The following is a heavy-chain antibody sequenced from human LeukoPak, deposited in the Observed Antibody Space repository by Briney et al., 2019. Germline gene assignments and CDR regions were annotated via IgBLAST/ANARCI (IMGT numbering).Heavy chain of an antibody. V-gene: IGHV4-34*01. CDR3: AIHIVVVPAAKKKNWFDP. CDR2: INHSGST. J-gene: IGHJ5*02. D-gene: IGHD2-2*01. CDR1: GGSFSGYF. Sequence: SETLSLTCAVCGGSFSGYFWSWIRQPPGKGLEWIGEINHSGSTNYNPSLNSRVTISVDTPKNQLSLKLSSVTAADTAVYYCAIHIVVVPAAKKKNWFDPWGQGTLVTVSS.